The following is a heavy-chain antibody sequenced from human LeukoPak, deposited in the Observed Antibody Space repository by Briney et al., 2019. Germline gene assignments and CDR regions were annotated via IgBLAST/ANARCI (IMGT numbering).Heavy chain of an antibody. V-gene: IGHV3-66*01. D-gene: IGHD4-23*01. CDR2: IHRVGST. CDR3: ARDGGNNSWYGMDV. CDR1: GFTVSSNY. J-gene: IGHJ6*02. Sequence: GGSLRLSCAASGFTVSSNYMSWVRQAPGKGLEWVSIIHRVGSTSYADSVEGRFTISRDNSKNTLYLQMNRLRVEDTAIYYCARDGGNNSWYGMDVWGQGTTVTVSS.